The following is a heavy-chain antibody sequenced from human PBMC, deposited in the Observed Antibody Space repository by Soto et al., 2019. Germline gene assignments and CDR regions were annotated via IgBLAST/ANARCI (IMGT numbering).Heavy chain of an antibody. V-gene: IGHV3-15*06. Sequence: GGSLRLSCAASGFTFSNAWMGWVRQAPGEGVERGGRIKSKNDGETTNYIAPVNGRFTISRDESKNKPYFQMNNLKTEEKDKNYCTTARPWMSYWGQGTQVTVSS. J-gene: IGHJ4*02. CDR1: GFTFSNAW. D-gene: IGHD1-1*01. CDR3: TTARPWMSY. CDR2: IKSKNDGETT.